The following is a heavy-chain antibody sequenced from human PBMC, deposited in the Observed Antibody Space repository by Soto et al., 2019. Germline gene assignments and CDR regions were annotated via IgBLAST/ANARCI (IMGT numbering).Heavy chain of an antibody. Sequence: PGGSLRLSCAASVFTFSSYSMNWVRQSPGKGLEWVSSISGSGRTIYHADSMRGRFAISRDNSKNSLHLQLNNLRVDDTAVYYCAKVGPSYYYGMDVWGQGTTVTVSS. J-gene: IGHJ6*02. CDR1: VFTFSSYS. CDR3: AKVGPSYYYGMDV. D-gene: IGHD1-26*01. V-gene: IGHV3-23*01. CDR2: ISGSGRTI.